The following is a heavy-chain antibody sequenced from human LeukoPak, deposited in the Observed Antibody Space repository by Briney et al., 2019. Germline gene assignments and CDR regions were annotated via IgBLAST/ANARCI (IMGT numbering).Heavy chain of an antibody. J-gene: IGHJ4*02. Sequence: PSETLSLTCAVYGGSFSGYYWSWIRQPPGKGLEWIGEINHSGSTNYNPSLKSRVTISVDTSKNQFSLKLSSVTAADTAVYYCARGPDIVVVVAARDFDYWGQGTLVTVSS. D-gene: IGHD2-15*01. CDR2: INHSGST. V-gene: IGHV4-34*01. CDR1: GGSFSGYY. CDR3: ARGPDIVVVVAARDFDY.